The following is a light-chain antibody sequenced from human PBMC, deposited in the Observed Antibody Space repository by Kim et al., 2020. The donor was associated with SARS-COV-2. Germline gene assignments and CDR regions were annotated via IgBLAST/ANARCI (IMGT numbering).Light chain of an antibody. J-gene: IGKJ4*01. CDR2: GAS. CDR3: QQYGSSPPELT. V-gene: IGKV3-20*01. Sequence: EIVLTQSPGTLSLSPGERATLSCRASQSVSSSYLAWYQQKPGQAPRLLIYGASSRATGIPDRFSGSGSGTDFTLTISRLEPEDFAVYYWQQYGSSPPELTFGGGTKVDIK. CDR1: QSVSSSY.